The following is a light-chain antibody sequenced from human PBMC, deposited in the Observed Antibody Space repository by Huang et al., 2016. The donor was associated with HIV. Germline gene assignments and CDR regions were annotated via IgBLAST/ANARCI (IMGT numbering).Light chain of an antibody. CDR2: KAS. Sequence: DIQMTQSPSTLSAFVGDRVTITCRTSHRISSWLAWYQQKPGKAPNLLISKASNLESEVPSRFSGNGSGTEFTLTISGLQPDDLATYYCQQQWTFGQGTKVEI. CDR1: HRISSW. CDR3: QQQWT. J-gene: IGKJ1*01. V-gene: IGKV1-5*03.